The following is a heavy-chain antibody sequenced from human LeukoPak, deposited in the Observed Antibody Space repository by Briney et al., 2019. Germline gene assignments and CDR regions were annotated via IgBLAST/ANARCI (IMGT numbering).Heavy chain of an antibody. V-gene: IGHV4-59*08. CDR2: IYYSGST. CDR3: ARHSPDYGDYSFDY. CDR1: GGSISSYY. D-gene: IGHD4-17*01. Sequence: PSETLSLTCTVSGGSISSYYWSWIRQPPGKGLEWIGYIYYSGSTNYNPSLKSRVTISVDTSKNQFSLKLSSVTAADTAVYYCARHSPDYGDYSFDYWGQGTLVTVSS. J-gene: IGHJ4*02.